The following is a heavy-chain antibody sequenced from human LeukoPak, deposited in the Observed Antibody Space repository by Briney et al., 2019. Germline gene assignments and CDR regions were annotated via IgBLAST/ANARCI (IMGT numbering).Heavy chain of an antibody. J-gene: IGHJ2*01. CDR3: ASRDHCSSTSCYYWYFDL. V-gene: IGHV4-38-2*02. CDR2: IYHSGST. CDR1: GYSISSGYY. Sequence: PSETLSLTCTVSGYSISSGYYWGGSRPPAGKGVEGIGIIYHSGSTYYNPSLQSRVTIPVHPSKTQSSLKLSSVTAADTAVYYCASRDHCSSTSCYYWYFDLWGRGTLVTVSS. D-gene: IGHD2-2*01.